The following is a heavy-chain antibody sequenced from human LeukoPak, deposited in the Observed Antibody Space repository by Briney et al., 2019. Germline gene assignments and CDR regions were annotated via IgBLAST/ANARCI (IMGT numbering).Heavy chain of an antibody. D-gene: IGHD5-24*01. Sequence: SETLSLTCTVSGGSNSSSSYYWGWIRQPPGKGLEWIGSIYYSGSTYYNPSLKSRVTISVDTSKNQFSLKLSSVTAADTAVYYCARFYAKVEMATPHPYWYFDLWGRGTLVTVSS. CDR2: IYYSGST. CDR1: GGSNSSSSYY. CDR3: ARFYAKVEMATPHPYWYFDL. J-gene: IGHJ2*01. V-gene: IGHV4-39*07.